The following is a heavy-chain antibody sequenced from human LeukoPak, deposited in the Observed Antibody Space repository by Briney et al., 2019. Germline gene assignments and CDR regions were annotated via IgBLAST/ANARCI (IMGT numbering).Heavy chain of an antibody. V-gene: IGHV3-21*01. Sequence: TGGSLRLSCAASGFSFSTYNMNWVRQAPGKGLEWVASMSTGGTYIHYADSVKDRFTISRDDGKNSLHLQMNSLRVEDTAIYYCARCFQDASGYHLSLDTLGRGTLVTVSS. CDR3: ARCFQDASGYHLSLDT. D-gene: IGHD3-22*01. CDR2: MSTGGTYI. CDR1: GFSFSTYN. J-gene: IGHJ5*02.